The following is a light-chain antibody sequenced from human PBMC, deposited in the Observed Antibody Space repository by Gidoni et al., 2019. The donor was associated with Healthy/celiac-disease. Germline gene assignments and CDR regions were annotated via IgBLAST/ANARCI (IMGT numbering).Light chain of an antibody. CDR2: SNN. V-gene: IGLV1-44*01. CDR1: SPNIGSNT. CDR3: AAWDDSLNGVV. J-gene: IGLJ2*01. Sequence: QSVLTQPPSASGTPGQRVTISCSGSSPNIGSNTVNWYQPLPGTAPTLLIYSNNQRPSGVPDRFSGSKSGTSASLAISGLQSEDEADYYCAAWDDSLNGVVFGGGTKLTVL.